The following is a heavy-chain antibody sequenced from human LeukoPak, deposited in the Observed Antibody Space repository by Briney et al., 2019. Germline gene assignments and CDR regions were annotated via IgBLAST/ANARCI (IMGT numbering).Heavy chain of an antibody. CDR3: ARDGGSACFLDY. J-gene: IGHJ4*02. Sequence: QPGGSLRLSCAASGFTFSSYSMNWVRQAPGKGLEWVAFIRYDGSKKYYADSVKGRFTISRDNAKNSLYLQMNSLRAEDTAVYYCARDGGSACFLDYWGQGTLVTVSS. D-gene: IGHD6-19*01. V-gene: IGHV3-30*02. CDR2: IRYDGSKK. CDR1: GFTFSSYS.